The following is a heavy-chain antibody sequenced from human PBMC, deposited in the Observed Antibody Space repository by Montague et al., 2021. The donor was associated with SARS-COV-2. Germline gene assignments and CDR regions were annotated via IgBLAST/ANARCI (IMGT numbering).Heavy chain of an antibody. CDR3: AGRVLTVPADY. V-gene: IGHV4-4*02. CDR2: ISYVGIA. Sequence: SETLSLTCAVSGVSITSTNWWSLFRQPPGKGLEWIGEISYVGIATFNPSLKSRATISMNRSSNLFSLKLISVTAADKAIYYCAGRVLTVPADYWGQGTLVTVS. CDR1: GVSITSTNW. D-gene: IGHD1-26*01. J-gene: IGHJ4*02.